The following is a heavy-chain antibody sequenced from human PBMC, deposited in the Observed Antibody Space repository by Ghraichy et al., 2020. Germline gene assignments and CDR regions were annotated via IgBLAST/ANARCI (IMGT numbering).Heavy chain of an antibody. Sequence: GGSLRLSCAASGFTFSSYGMHWVRQAPGKGLEWVAVIWYDGSNKYYADSVKGRFTISRDNSKNTLYLQMNSLRAEDTAVYHCAKDRTGCSGGSCYSVLDGMDVWGQGTTVTVSS. CDR2: IWYDGSNK. J-gene: IGHJ6*02. CDR1: GFTFSSYG. D-gene: IGHD2-15*01. CDR3: AKDRTGCSGGSCYSVLDGMDV. V-gene: IGHV3-33*06.